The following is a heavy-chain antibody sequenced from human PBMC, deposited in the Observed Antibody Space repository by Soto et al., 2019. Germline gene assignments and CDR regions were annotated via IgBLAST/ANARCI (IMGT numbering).Heavy chain of an antibody. V-gene: IGHV4-34*01. CDR2: INHSGST. J-gene: IGHJ6*02. CDR1: GGSFSGYY. Sequence: QVQLQQWGAGLLKPSETLSLTCAVYGGSFSGYYWSWIRQPPGKGLEWIGEINHSGSTNYNPSLKRRVTISLDTSKNQSSLKLSSVTAADSAVYYCARGKYCSSTSCYTYYYYHGMDVWGQGTTVTVSS. CDR3: ARGKYCSSTSCYTYYYYHGMDV. D-gene: IGHD2-2*02.